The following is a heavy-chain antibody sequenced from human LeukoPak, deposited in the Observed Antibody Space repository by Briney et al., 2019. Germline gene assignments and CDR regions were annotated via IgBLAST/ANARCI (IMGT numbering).Heavy chain of an antibody. CDR2: INPNSGGT. Sequence: ASVKVSCKASGYTFTGYYMHWVRQAPGQGLEWMGWINPNSGGTNYAQKFQGRVTMTRDTSISTAYMELSRLRSDDTAVYYCAFTYYYDSSGCSSWGQGTLVTVSS. D-gene: IGHD3-22*01. CDR1: GYTFTGYY. CDR3: AFTYYYDSSGCSS. J-gene: IGHJ4*02. V-gene: IGHV1-2*02.